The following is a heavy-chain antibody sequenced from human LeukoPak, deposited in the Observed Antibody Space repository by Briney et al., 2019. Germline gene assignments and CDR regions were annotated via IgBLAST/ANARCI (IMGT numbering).Heavy chain of an antibody. CDR1: GGSFSGYY. D-gene: IGHD3-22*01. CDR3: ARRGYYDSSGYKNWFDP. J-gene: IGHJ5*02. Sequence: ASETLSLTCAVYGGSFSGYYWSWIRQPPGKGLEWIGEINHSGSTNYNPSLKSRVTISVDTSKNQFSLKLSSVTAADTAVYYCARRGYYDSSGYKNWFDPWGQGTLVTVSS. CDR2: INHSGST. V-gene: IGHV4-34*01.